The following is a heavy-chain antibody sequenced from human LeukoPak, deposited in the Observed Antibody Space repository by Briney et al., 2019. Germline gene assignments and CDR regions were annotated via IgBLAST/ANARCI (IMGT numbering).Heavy chain of an antibody. Sequence: GGSLRLSCAASGFTFSSYSMNWVRQAPGKGLEWVSSISSSSSYIYYADSVKGRFTISRDNAKNSLYLQMNSLRAEDTAVYYCASTRWNRPLSFDYWGQGTLATVSS. CDR3: ASTRWNRPLSFDY. J-gene: IGHJ4*02. CDR2: ISSSSSYI. V-gene: IGHV3-21*01. CDR1: GFTFSSYS. D-gene: IGHD1-1*01.